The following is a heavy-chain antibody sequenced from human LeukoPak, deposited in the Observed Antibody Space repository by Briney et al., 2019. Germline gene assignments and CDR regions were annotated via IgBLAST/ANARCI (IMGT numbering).Heavy chain of an antibody. Sequence: PGGSLRLSCAASGFTFSSYWMSWVRQAPGKGLEWVSAISGSGGSTYYAGSVKGRFTISRDNSKNTLYLQMNSLRAEDTAVYYCAKGGYSYGYVYYFDYWGQGTLVTVSS. J-gene: IGHJ4*02. CDR3: AKGGYSYGYVYYFDY. V-gene: IGHV3-23*01. CDR1: GFTFSSYW. CDR2: ISGSGGST. D-gene: IGHD5-18*01.